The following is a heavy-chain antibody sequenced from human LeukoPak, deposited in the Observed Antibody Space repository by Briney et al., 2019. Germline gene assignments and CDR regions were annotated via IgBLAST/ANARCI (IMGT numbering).Heavy chain of an antibody. CDR3: ARDYYDSSGPAFDI. CDR2: ISSSSSSYI. CDR1: GFTFSSYS. J-gene: IGHJ3*02. V-gene: IGHV3-21*01. Sequence: GGSLRLSCAASGFTFSSYSMNWVRQAPGKGLEWVSSISSSSSSYIYYADSVKGGFTISRDNAKNSLYLQMNSLRAEDTAVYYCARDYYDSSGPAFDIWGQGTMVTVSS. D-gene: IGHD3-22*01.